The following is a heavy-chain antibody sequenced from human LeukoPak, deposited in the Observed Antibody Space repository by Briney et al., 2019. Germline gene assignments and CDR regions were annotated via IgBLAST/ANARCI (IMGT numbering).Heavy chain of an antibody. Sequence: TGGSLRLSCAASGFTFSTFAMLWVRQPPGKGLEWVSSIFPSGGEIHYADSVRGRFTISRDNSKSILSLQMNSLRAEDTAVYYCARDSPPDYWGQGTLVTVSS. J-gene: IGHJ4*02. CDR1: GFTFSTFA. V-gene: IGHV3-23*01. CDR3: ARDSPPDY. CDR2: IFPSGGEI.